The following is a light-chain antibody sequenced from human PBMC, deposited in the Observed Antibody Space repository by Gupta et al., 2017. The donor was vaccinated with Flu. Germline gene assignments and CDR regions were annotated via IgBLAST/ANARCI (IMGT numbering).Light chain of an antibody. CDR1: QSISIN. CDR3: QQYNNWPYT. J-gene: IGKJ2*01. CDR2: TAS. Sequence: EVLLTKLPATLSVAPGERVTLSCRASQSISINLAWYQHNPGQAPRLLIYTASTRATGVPARFSGSGSGTQFTLTISSLQSEDFAVYYCQQYNNWPYTFGQGTKLEIK. V-gene: IGKV3-15*01.